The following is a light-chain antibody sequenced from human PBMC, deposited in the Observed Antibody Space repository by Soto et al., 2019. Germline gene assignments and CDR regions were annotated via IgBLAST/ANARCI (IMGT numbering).Light chain of an antibody. CDR3: HQYDSSPLT. V-gene: IGKV3-20*01. J-gene: IGKJ4*01. Sequence: EIVLTQSPGTLSLSPGERATLSCRASPSVSSSYLAWYQQKPGQAPRLLIYGASSRATGIPDRFSGSGSGTDFTLTISRLEPEEFAVYYCHQYDSSPLTFGGGTKVEIK. CDR1: PSVSSSY. CDR2: GAS.